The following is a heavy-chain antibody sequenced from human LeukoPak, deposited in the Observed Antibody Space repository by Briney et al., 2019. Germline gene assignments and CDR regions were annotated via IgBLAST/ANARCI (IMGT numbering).Heavy chain of an antibody. CDR1: GFTFSSYP. Sequence: GGSLRLSCAASGFTFSSYPMHWVRQAPGKGLEWVAVISYDGSNEYYADSMKGRFTISRDNSKNTLYLQMNSLRAEDTAVYYCARGRGLDSSSWTSGAFDYWGQGSLVTVSS. J-gene: IGHJ4*02. D-gene: IGHD6-13*01. CDR3: ARGRGLDSSSWTSGAFDY. V-gene: IGHV3-30-3*01. CDR2: ISYDGSNE.